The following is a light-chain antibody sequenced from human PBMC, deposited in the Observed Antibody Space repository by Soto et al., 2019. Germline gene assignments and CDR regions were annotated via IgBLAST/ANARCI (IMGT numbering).Light chain of an antibody. CDR2: DVN. Sequence: QSVLTQPASVSVSPGQSITLSCTGTSSDIGGYDYVSWYQRHPGKAPKLIIYDVNNRPSGVSNRFSGSKSGNTASLTISGLQAEDEADYYCTSYASGSSHVVFGGGTQLTVL. CDR1: SSDIGGYDY. CDR3: TSYASGSSHVV. V-gene: IGLV2-14*01. J-gene: IGLJ2*01.